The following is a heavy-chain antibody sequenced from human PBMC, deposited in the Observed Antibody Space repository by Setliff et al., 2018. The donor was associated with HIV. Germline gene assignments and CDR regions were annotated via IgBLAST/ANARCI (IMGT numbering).Heavy chain of an antibody. J-gene: IGHJ5*02. Sequence: ASVKVSCKASGYTFTRNAMHWVRQAPGQRLEWMGWINTVNGNTKYSQKFQGRVTITRDTSASTVYMELSSLRSGDTAVYYCARDLNSGDYPHCFDPWGQGTLVTVSS. CDR2: INTVNGNT. V-gene: IGHV1-3*04. CDR3: ARDLNSGDYPHCFDP. CDR1: GYTFTRNA. D-gene: IGHD4-17*01.